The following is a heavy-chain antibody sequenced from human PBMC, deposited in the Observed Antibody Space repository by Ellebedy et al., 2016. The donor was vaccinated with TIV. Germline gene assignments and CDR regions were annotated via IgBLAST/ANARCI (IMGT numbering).Heavy chain of an antibody. J-gene: IGHJ2*01. CDR2: ISGSSGDT. CDR3: ARGGRDSSGQYEDWYYDL. V-gene: IGHV3-11*06. Sequence: GGSLRLSCVISGFSFSDHYMNWIRQTPGKGLEWLSYISGSSGDTNYADSVRGRFTISRDNAKNSLYLQMNSLRVEDTAVYYCARGGRDSSGQYEDWYYDLWGRGTLVTVSS. CDR1: GFSFSDHY. D-gene: IGHD3-22*01.